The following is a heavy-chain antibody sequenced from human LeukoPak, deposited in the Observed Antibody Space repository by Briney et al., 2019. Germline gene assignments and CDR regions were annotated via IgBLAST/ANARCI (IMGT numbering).Heavy chain of an antibody. J-gene: IGHJ4*02. CDR1: GFTFSSYS. CDR3: ARDSLFIAAASNFDY. Sequence: GGSLRLSCAASGFTFSSYSMNWVRQAPGKGPEWVSYISSSSSTIYYADSVKGRFTISRDNAKNSLYLQMNSLRAEDTAVYYCARDSLFIAAASNFDYWGQGTLVTVSS. CDR2: ISSSSSTI. D-gene: IGHD6-13*01. V-gene: IGHV3-48*04.